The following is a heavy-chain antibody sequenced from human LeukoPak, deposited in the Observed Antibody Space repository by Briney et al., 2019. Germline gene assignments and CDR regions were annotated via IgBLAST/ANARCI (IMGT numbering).Heavy chain of an antibody. V-gene: IGHV3-15*01. D-gene: IGHD3-10*01. CDR2: IKSKTDGGTT. CDR1: GFTFSNAW. Sequence: GGSLRLSCAASGFTFSNAWMSWVRQAPGKGLEWVGRIKSKTDGGTTDYAAPVKGRFTISRDDSKNTLYLQMNSLKTEDTAVYYCTTDLTYSMVRGVINLTNLYMDVWGKGTTVTVSS. CDR3: TTDLTYSMVRGVINLTNLYMDV. J-gene: IGHJ6*03.